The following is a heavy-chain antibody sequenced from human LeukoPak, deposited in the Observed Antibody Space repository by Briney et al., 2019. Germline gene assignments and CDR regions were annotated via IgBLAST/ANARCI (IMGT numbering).Heavy chain of an antibody. V-gene: IGHV3-53*01. CDR2: IYSGGST. CDR1: GFTVSSNY. J-gene: IGHJ6*02. Sequence: GGSLRLSCAASGFTVSSNYMSWVRQALGKGLEWVSVIYSGGSTYYADSVKGRFTISRDNSKNTLYLQMNSLRAEDTAVYYCARAQRYYDFWSGYWDYYYYGMDVWGQGTTVTVSS. CDR3: ARAQRYYDFWSGYWDYYYYGMDV. D-gene: IGHD3-3*01.